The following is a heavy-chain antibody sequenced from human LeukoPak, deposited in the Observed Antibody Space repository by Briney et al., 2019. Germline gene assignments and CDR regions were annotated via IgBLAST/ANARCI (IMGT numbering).Heavy chain of an antibody. CDR2: IYPGDSDT. V-gene: IGHV5-51*01. CDR1: GYSFTSYW. CDR3: ATGGYCSSTSCFNWFDP. J-gene: IGHJ5*02. Sequence: GESLKISCKGSGYSFTSYWIGWVRQMPGKGLEWMGIIYPGDSDTRYSPSFQGQVTISADKSISTAYLQWSSLKASDTAMYYCATGGYCSSTSCFNWFDPWGQGTLVTVSS. D-gene: IGHD2-2*01.